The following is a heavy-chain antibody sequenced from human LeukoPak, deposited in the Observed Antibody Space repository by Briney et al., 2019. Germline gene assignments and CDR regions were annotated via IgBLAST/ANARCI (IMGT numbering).Heavy chain of an antibody. CDR2: IYPRDGST. Sequence: GASVKVSCKASGYSFTSNYIHWVRQAPGQGLEWMGMIYPRDGSTSYAQRFRDRVTVTRDTSTSTVHMELSGLRSEDTAVYYCATRGVRYSSTVDYWGQGTLVTVSS. V-gene: IGHV1-46*01. CDR3: ATRGVRYSSTVDY. D-gene: IGHD6-13*01. J-gene: IGHJ4*02. CDR1: GYSFTSNY.